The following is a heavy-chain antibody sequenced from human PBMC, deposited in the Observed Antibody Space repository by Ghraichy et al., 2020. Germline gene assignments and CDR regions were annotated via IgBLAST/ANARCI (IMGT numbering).Heavy chain of an antibody. J-gene: IGHJ3*02. CDR3: ARDYYDSSGYHDAFDI. V-gene: IGHV3-66*01. CDR1: GFTVSSNY. CDR2: IYSGGST. D-gene: IGHD3-22*01. Sequence: GGSLRLSCAASGFTVSSNYMSWVRQAPGKGLEWVSVIYSGGSTYYADSVKGRFTISRDNSKNTLYLQMNSLRAEDTAVYYCARDYYDSSGYHDAFDIWGQGTMVTVSS.